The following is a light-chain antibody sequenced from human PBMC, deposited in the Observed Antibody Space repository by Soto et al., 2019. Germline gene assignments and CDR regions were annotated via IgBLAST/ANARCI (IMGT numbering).Light chain of an antibody. CDR1: QDISNY. J-gene: IGKJ4*01. CDR3: QQYDNRLRPT. CDR2: DAS. Sequence: DIQMTQSPSSLSASVGDRVTITCQASQDISNYLNWYQQKPGKAPKLLIYDASNLETGVPSRFSGSGSGTDFTFTISSLQPEDIATYYCQQYDNRLRPTFGGGTKVEIK. V-gene: IGKV1-33*01.